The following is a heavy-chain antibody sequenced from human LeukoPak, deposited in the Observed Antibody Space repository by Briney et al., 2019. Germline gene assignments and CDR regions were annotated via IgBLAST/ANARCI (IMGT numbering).Heavy chain of an antibody. CDR1: GFTFSSYW. J-gene: IGHJ6*03. CDR3: ARVGEGVPYDFWSGLGDYYYYYMDV. Sequence: PGGSLRLSCAASGFTFSSYWMHWVRQAPGKGLVWVSRINSDGSRTSYADSVKGRFTISRDNAKNTLYLQMNSLRAEDTAVYYCARVGEGVPYDFWSGLGDYYYYYMDVWGKGTTVTVSS. V-gene: IGHV3-74*01. CDR2: INSDGSRT. D-gene: IGHD3-3*01.